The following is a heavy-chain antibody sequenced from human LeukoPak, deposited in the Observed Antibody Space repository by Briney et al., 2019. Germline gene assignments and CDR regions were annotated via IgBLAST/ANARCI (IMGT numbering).Heavy chain of an antibody. J-gene: IGHJ4*02. Sequence: PGGSLRLSCAASGFTFSDYWMYWVRQAPGKGLMWVSRISSDGSSTTYADSVKGRFTISRDNAKNTLYLQMSSLRAGDTAVYYCARDFGSGFCSGTSCYGYSSLAYWGQGTPVTVSS. CDR3: ARDFGSGFCSGTSCYGYSSLAY. V-gene: IGHV3-74*01. CDR2: ISSDGSST. D-gene: IGHD2-2*01. CDR1: GFTFSDYW.